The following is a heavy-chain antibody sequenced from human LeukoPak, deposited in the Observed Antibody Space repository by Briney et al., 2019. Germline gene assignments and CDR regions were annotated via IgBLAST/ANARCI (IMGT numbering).Heavy chain of an antibody. J-gene: IGHJ5*02. CDR2: INWNGSST. CDR1: GFTFDDYG. V-gene: IGHV3-20*04. D-gene: IGHD3-10*01. CDR3: ARARKSGGIAMIRGVKDRGWFDP. Sequence: PGGSLRLSCAASGFTFDDYGMNWVRQAPGKGLEWVSGINWNGSSTGYADSVKGRFTISRDNAKNTLYLQMNSLRAEDTAVYYCARARKSGGIAMIRGVKDRGWFDPWGQGTLVTVSS.